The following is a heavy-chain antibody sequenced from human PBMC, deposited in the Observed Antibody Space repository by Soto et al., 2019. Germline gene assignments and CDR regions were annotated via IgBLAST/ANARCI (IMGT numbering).Heavy chain of an antibody. CDR3: AKVGYYDSSGHNWFDP. Sequence: EVQLLESGGGLVQPGGSLRLSCAVSGFTFSSYVMSWVRQAPGKGLEWVSAISGSGGSTYYADSVKGRFTISRDNSKNTLYLQMNRLRADDTAVYYCAKVGYYDSSGHNWFDPWGQGTLVTVSS. CDR1: GFTFSSYV. J-gene: IGHJ5*02. CDR2: ISGSGGST. D-gene: IGHD3-22*01. V-gene: IGHV3-23*01.